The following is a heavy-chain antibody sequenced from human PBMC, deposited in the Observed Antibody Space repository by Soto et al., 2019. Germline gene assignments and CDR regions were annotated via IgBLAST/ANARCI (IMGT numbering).Heavy chain of an antibody. Sequence: PSETLSLTCAVYGGSFSNYYWSWIRQPPGKGLEWIGEINQGGSTTYNPSLKSRVTMSLDTSKNQYFLKLNSVTAADTAVYYCARGRKTGTHNGFVYWGQGTLVTVSS. V-gene: IGHV4-34*01. D-gene: IGHD1-1*01. J-gene: IGHJ4*02. CDR2: INQGGST. CDR3: ARGRKTGTHNGFVY. CDR1: GGSFSNYY.